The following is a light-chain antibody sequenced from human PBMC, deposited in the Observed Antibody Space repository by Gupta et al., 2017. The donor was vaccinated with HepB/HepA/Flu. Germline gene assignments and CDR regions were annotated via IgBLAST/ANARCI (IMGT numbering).Light chain of an antibody. CDR3: LQDDKYPRT. Sequence: AIQMTQAPSSLSASVGDRVTITCRASQYIRNDLGWYHQRPGKGPKLLIYSASILQSGVPSRFSGSGSGTDFTLAISSLQPEDFGTYYCLQDDKYPRTFGQGTKVEIK. V-gene: IGKV1-6*01. CDR2: SAS. CDR1: QYIRND. J-gene: IGKJ1*01.